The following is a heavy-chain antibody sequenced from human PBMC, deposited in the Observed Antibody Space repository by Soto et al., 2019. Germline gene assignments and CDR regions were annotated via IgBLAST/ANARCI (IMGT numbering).Heavy chain of an antibody. CDR1: GGSISSYY. Sequence: PSETLSLTCTVSGGSISSYYWSWIRQPPGKELEWIGYINYSGSTKYNPSLKRRVTISVDTSKIQFSLKLSSVTAADTAVYYCAVYDFLTASDINWFDPWGQGTLVTVSS. D-gene: IGHD3-9*01. CDR2: INYSGST. V-gene: IGHV4-59*04. CDR3: AVYDFLTASDINWFDP. J-gene: IGHJ5*02.